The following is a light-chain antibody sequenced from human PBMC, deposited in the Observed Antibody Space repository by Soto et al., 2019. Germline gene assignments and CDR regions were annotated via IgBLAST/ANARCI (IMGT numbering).Light chain of an antibody. CDR3: QQSDSTPYT. Sequence: DIQMTQSPSSLSASVGDRVTITCRASQTISTYLNWYQQRPGKAPSLLIYDASRLLSGVPSRFSWRGSGTEFNLPIGSLEPEDFSNYYCQQSDSTPYTFGRGTKVDIK. CDR1: QTISTY. J-gene: IGKJ2*01. V-gene: IGKV1-39*01. CDR2: DAS.